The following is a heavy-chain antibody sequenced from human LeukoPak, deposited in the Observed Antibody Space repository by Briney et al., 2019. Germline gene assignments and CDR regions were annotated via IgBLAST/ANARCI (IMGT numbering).Heavy chain of an antibody. CDR2: IKPDSGAT. Sequence: ASVKVSCKASGGTFSSYAISWVRQAPGQGLEWMGWIKPDSGATNYAQKFQGRVTMTRDTSISTAHMELNRLTSDDTAVYYCARPEYRYGYILDYWGQGTLVTVSS. J-gene: IGHJ4*02. CDR3: ARPEYRYGYILDY. CDR1: GGTFSSYA. V-gene: IGHV1-2*02. D-gene: IGHD5-18*01.